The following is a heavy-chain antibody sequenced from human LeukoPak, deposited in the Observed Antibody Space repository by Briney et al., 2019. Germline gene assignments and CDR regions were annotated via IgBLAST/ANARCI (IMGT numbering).Heavy chain of an antibody. CDR2: ISSSSSYL. V-gene: IGHV3-21*01. D-gene: IGHD3-22*01. Sequence: GGSLRLSCAASGFTFSSYSMSWVRQAPGKGLEWVSSISSSSSYLYYADSVKGRFTISRDNAKNSLCLQMNSLRAEDTAVYYCARDLTLPGSGYYPDYWGQGTLVTVSS. CDR3: ARDLTLPGSGYYPDY. J-gene: IGHJ4*02. CDR1: GFTFSSYS.